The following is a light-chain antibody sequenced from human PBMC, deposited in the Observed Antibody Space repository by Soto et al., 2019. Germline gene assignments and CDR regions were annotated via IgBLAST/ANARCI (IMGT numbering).Light chain of an antibody. Sequence: QSALTQPASVSGTPGQSITISCTGTNSDVGKYDFVSWYQHYPDKSPKFIIYEVNKRPAAVSHRFSGSKSGSTASLTISGRQAEDEAHYYCCSYTSSETVVFGGGTKVNVL. V-gene: IGLV2-23*02. CDR2: EVN. CDR1: NSDVGKYDF. CDR3: CSYTSSETVV. J-gene: IGLJ3*02.